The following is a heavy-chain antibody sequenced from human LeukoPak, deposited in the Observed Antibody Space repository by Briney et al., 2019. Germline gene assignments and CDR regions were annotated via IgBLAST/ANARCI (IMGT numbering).Heavy chain of an antibody. D-gene: IGHD4-17*01. CDR2: IKQDGSEK. V-gene: IGHV3-7*03. CDR3: AKDTLAYGDYPDFDY. J-gene: IGHJ4*02. Sequence: GGSLRLSCAASGFTFSSYWMSWVRQAPGKGLEWVANIKQDGSEKYYVDSVKGRFTISRDNAKNSLYLQMNSLRAEDTALYYCAKDTLAYGDYPDFDYWGQGTLVTVSS. CDR1: GFTFSSYW.